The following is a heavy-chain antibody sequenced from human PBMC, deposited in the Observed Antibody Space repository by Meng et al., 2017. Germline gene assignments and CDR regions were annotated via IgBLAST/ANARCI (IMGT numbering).Heavy chain of an antibody. CDR1: GFTFSSYW. J-gene: IGHJ5*02. D-gene: IGHD3-10*02. V-gene: IGHV3-74*01. Sequence: ESLKISCAASGFTFSSYWMHWVRQAPGKGLVWVSRINSDGSSTSYADSVKGRFTISRDNAKNTLYLQMNSLRAEDTAVYYCAGIFGELFDWFDPWGQGTLVTVSS. CDR2: INSDGSST. CDR3: AGIFGELFDWFDP.